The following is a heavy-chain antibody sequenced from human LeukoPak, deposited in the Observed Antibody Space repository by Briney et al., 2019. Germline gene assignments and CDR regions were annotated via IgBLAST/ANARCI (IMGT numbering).Heavy chain of an antibody. CDR1: GYTFTGYY. V-gene: IGHV1-2*02. J-gene: IGHJ4*02. Sequence: ASVKVSCKASGYTFTGYYMHWVRQAPGQGLEWMGWINPNSGGTNYAQKFQGRVTMTRDTSISTAYMELSRLRSDDTAVYYCARDRASGYDLRLFDYWGQGTPVTVSS. CDR2: INPNSGGT. CDR3: ARDRASGYDLRLFDY. D-gene: IGHD5-12*01.